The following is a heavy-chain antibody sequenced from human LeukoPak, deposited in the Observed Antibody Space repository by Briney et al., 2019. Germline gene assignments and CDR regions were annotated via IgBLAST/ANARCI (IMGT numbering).Heavy chain of an antibody. Sequence: ASETLSLTCAVYGGSFSGYYWSWIRQPPGKGLEWIGEINHSGSTNYNPSLKSRVTISVDTSKNQFSLKLSSVTAADTAVYYCARELPLGYCSGGSCYSRSWFDPWGQGTLVTVSS. CDR3: ARELPLGYCSGGSCYSRSWFDP. CDR1: GGSFSGYY. V-gene: IGHV4-34*01. D-gene: IGHD2-15*01. CDR2: INHSGST. J-gene: IGHJ5*02.